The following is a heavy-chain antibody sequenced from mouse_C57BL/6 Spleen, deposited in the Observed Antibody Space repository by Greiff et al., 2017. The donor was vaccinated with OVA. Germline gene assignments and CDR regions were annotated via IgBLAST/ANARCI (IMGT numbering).Heavy chain of an antibody. CDR1: GFTITDYY. CDR3: ARGGYYGNDEDAMDD. J-gene: IGHJ4*01. D-gene: IGHD2-1*01. V-gene: IGHV14-2*01. Sequence: EVQLQQSGAELVKPGASVKLSCTASGFTITDYYMHWVKQRTEQGLEWIGRIDPEDGDTKYAPKFQGKATLTADTSSNTAYLQLSRLTSEATAVYYCARGGYYGNDEDAMDDWGQGTSVTVSS. CDR2: IDPEDGDT.